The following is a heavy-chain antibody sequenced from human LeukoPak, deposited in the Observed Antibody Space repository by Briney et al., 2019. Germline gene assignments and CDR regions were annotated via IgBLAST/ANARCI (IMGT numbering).Heavy chain of an antibody. CDR1: GGSISSSSYY. V-gene: IGHV4-39*07. CDR3: ARSGGSVVTATFDI. J-gene: IGHJ3*02. Sequence: SETLSLTCTVSGGSISSSSYYWGWIRQPPGKGLEWIGSIYYSGSTYYNPSLKSRVTISVDTSKNQFSLKLSSVTAADTAVYYCARSGGSVVTATFDIWGQGTAVTVSS. CDR2: IYYSGST. D-gene: IGHD2-21*02.